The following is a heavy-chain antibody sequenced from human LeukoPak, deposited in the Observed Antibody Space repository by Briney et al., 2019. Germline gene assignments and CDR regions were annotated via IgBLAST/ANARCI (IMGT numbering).Heavy chain of an antibody. CDR3: ARVAAWDSSGYLFDY. D-gene: IGHD3-22*01. J-gene: IGHJ4*02. V-gene: IGHV3-74*01. CDR2: INNDGSST. CDR1: GGSITNTN. Sequence: GTLSLTCGVSGGSITNTNYWTWVRQAPGKGLVWVSRINNDGSSTSYADSVKGRFTISRENAKNTLYLQMNSLRAEDTAVYYCARVAAWDSSGYLFDYWGQGTLVTVSS.